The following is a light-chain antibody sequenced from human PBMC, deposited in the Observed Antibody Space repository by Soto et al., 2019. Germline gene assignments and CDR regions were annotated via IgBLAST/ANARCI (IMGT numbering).Light chain of an antibody. V-gene: IGLV1-40*01. CDR3: QSYDSSNAV. CDR2: GNS. Sequence: QSVLTQPPSVSGAPGQRVTISCTGSSSNIGAGYDVHWYQQLLGTAPKLLIYGNSNRPSGVPDRFSGSKSGTSASQAITGLQAEDEADYYCQSYDSSNAVYGGGTQLTVL. J-gene: IGLJ7*01. CDR1: SSNIGAGYD.